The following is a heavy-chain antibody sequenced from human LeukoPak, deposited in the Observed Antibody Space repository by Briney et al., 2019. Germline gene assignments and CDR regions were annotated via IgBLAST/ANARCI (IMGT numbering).Heavy chain of an antibody. CDR2: IYTSGST. CDR3: AREEMATIKAIDY. V-gene: IGHV4-61*02. D-gene: IGHD5-24*01. Sequence: SQTLSLTCTVSGGSISSGCYYWSWIRQPAGKGLEWIGRIYTSGSTNYNPSLKSRVTKSVDKAKNQFSLKLSSVTAADTAVYYCAREEMATIKAIDYWGQGTLVTVSS. J-gene: IGHJ4*02. CDR1: GGSISSGCYY.